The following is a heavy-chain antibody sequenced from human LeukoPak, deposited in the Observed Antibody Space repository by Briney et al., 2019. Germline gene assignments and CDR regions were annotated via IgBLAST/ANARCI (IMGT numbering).Heavy chain of an antibody. J-gene: IGHJ4*02. Sequence: GRSLRLSCAASGFTFSSYGMHWVRQAPGKGLEWVAVISYDGSNKYYADSVKGRFTISRDNSKNTLYLQMNSLRAEDTAVYYCASGQYCSGGSCYYYFDYWGQGTLVTVSS. CDR1: GFTFSSYG. CDR2: ISYDGSNK. CDR3: ASGQYCSGGSCYYYFDY. D-gene: IGHD2-15*01. V-gene: IGHV3-30*03.